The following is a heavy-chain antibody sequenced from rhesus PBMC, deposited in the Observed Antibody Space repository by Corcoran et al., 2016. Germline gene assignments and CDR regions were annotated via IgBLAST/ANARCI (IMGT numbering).Heavy chain of an antibody. CDR2: ISGSSGST. V-gene: IGHV4-65*01. J-gene: IGHJ6*01. CDR3: AREPYCSSTYCSSEGDGLDS. D-gene: IGHD2-15*01. Sequence: QVQLQESGPGLVKPSETLSLTCAVSGGSISSSNWWSWIRQPPGKGLEWIGYISGSSGSTYYNPSLNSRVTISTDTSKNQFSLKLSSVTAADTAMYYCAREPYCSSTYCSSEGDGLDSWGQGVVVTVSS. CDR1: GGSISSSNW.